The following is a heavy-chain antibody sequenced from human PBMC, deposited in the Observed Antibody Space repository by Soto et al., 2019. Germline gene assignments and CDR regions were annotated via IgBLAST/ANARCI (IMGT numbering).Heavy chain of an antibody. Sequence: GGSLRLSCAGSGFTLSMYAMNWVRQSPGKGLEWVAIISGSGATTDYADSVNGRFSISRNNSKNTLYLKMNSLRAEDTATYYCANLHCDSRWGQGLQVTVSS. D-gene: IGHD2-21*02. J-gene: IGHJ1*01. V-gene: IGHV3-23*01. CDR1: GFTLSMYA. CDR2: ISGSGATT. CDR3: ANLHCDSR.